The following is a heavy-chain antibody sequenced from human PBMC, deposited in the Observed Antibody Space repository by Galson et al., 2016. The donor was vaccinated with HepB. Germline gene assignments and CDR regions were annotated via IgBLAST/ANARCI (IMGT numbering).Heavy chain of an antibody. V-gene: IGHV3-30*18. Sequence: SLRLSCAASGFTFSSYGMHWVRQAPGKGLEWVAVISYDGSNEYYADSVKGRFTISRDNSKNTLYLQMNSLRAEDTAVYYCAKDPKGYSGYGLFDYWGQGTLVTVSS. J-gene: IGHJ4*02. CDR3: AKDPKGYSGYGLFDY. CDR2: ISYDGSNE. D-gene: IGHD5-12*01. CDR1: GFTFSSYG.